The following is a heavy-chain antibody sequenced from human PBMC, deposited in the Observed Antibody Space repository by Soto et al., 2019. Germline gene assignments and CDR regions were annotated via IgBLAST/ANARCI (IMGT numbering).Heavy chain of an antibody. CDR1: GYTFTSYG. J-gene: IGHJ6*03. V-gene: IGHV1-18*01. D-gene: IGHD3-10*01. CDR2: ISAYNGNI. Sequence: QVQLVQSGAEVKKPGASVKVSCKASGYTFTSYGISWVRQAPGQGLEWMGWISAYNGNIHYAQKLQGRVTMTTDTSTSTAYMELRSLRSDDTAVYYCARDWLTMVRGINYYYYYMDVWGKGTTVTVSS. CDR3: ARDWLTMVRGINYYYYYMDV.